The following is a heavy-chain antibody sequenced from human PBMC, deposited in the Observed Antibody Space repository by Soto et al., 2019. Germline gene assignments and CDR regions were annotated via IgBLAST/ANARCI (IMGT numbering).Heavy chain of an antibody. CDR2: FDPEDGET. J-gene: IGHJ4*02. CDR1: GYTLTELS. CDR3: ATGQAGASYFDY. D-gene: IGHD1-26*01. V-gene: IGHV1-24*01. Sequence: ASVKVSCKVSGYTLTELSMHWVRQAPGKGLEWMGGFDPEDGETIYAQKFQGRVTMTEDTSTDTAYMELSSLRSEDTAAYYCATGQAGASYFDYWGQGTLVTVSS.